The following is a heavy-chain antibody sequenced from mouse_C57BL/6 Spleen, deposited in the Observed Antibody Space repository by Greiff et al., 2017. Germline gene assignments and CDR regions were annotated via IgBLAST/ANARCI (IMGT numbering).Heavy chain of an antibody. V-gene: IGHV1-52*01. CDR3: ARGYYDPWFAY. D-gene: IGHD2-4*01. CDR1: GYTFTSYW. CDR2: IDPSDSET. Sequence: QVQLQQSGAELVRPGSSVKLSCKASGYTFTSYWMHWVKQRPIQGLEWIGNIDPSDSETHYNQKFKDKATLTVDKSSSTAYMQLSSLTSEDSAVYYCARGYYDPWFAYWGQGTLVTVSA. J-gene: IGHJ3*01.